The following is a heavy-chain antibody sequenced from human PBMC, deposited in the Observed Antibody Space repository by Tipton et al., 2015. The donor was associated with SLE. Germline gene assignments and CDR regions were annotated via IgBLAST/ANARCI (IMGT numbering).Heavy chain of an antibody. V-gene: IGHV4-59*12. D-gene: IGHD3-3*01. J-gene: IGHJ3*02. Sequence: TLSLTCTVSGGSINTYFWSWVRQPPGKGLEWIGYIYYSGSTHYNPSLKSRITISLDTSKNQFSLKLTSVTAADTAIYYCARDQDDFWSSFDAFDIWGLGTMATVSS. CDR1: GGSINTYF. CDR3: ARDQDDFWSSFDAFDI. CDR2: IYYSGST.